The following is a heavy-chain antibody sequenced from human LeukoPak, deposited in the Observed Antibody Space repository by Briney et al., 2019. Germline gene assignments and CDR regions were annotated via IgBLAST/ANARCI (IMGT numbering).Heavy chain of an antibody. CDR2: ISYDGGNT. V-gene: IGHV3-30*18. CDR3: AKDRSTYNVLTGYHEY. CDR1: GFTFSRYG. D-gene: IGHD3-9*01. Sequence: GPSLRLSCAVSGFTFSRYGMHWVRQAPGKGPEWVALISYDGGNTDYVDSVKGRFTVSRDNSRNTLYPQMNSLRPEDTAVYYCAKDRSTYNVLTGYHEYWGQGTLVTVSS. J-gene: IGHJ4*02.